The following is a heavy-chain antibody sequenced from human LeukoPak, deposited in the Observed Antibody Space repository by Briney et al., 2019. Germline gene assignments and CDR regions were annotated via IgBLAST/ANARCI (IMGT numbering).Heavy chain of an antibody. Sequence: PGGSLRLSCAASEFSLMHWVCQAPGKGLVWVSRSNPDGSFTIYADSVQGRFTITRDIAMNTLYLQLNSLRAEDTAVYECARVPRGSYSFDYWGQGTLVTVSS. V-gene: IGHV3-74*01. CDR1: EFSL. CDR2: SNPDGSFT. CDR3: ARVPRGSYSFDY. J-gene: IGHJ4*02. D-gene: IGHD1-26*01.